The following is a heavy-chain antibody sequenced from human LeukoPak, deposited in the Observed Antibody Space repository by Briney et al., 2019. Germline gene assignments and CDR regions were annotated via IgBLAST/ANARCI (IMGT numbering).Heavy chain of an antibody. CDR3: AKDRGSGSPDTFDY. CDR2: IRYDGSNK. Sequence: GGSLRLSSAASGFTFSSYGMHWVRQAPGKGLEWVAFIRYDGSNKYYADSVKGRFTISRDNSKNTLYLQMNSLGAEDTAVYYCAKDRGSGSPDTFDYWGQGTLVTVSS. CDR1: GFTFSSYG. J-gene: IGHJ4*02. V-gene: IGHV3-30*02. D-gene: IGHD1-26*01.